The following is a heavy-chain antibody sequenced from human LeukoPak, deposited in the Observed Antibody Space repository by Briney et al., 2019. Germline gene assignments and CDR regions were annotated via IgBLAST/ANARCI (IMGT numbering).Heavy chain of an antibody. V-gene: IGHV1-46*01. CDR2: INPSGGST. CDR3: ARARLFYGDFVPESFDS. CDR1: GYTFTDYY. J-gene: IGHJ4*02. Sequence: ASVKVSCKASGYTFTDYYMHWVRQAPGQGLEWMGIINPSGGSTSYAQKFQGTVTMTRDTSTSTVYMEMSSLRAEDTAIYYCARARLFYGDFVPESFDSWGQGTLVSVSS. D-gene: IGHD4-17*01.